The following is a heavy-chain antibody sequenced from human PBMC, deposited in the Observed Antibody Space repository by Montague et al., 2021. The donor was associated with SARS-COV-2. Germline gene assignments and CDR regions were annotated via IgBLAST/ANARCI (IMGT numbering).Heavy chain of an antibody. CDR1: GGSISSGSYY. J-gene: IGHJ4*02. D-gene: IGHD3-3*01. CDR3: ARAYFWSGYLYFDY. V-gene: IGHV4-61*02. CDR2: IYTSGST. Sequence: TLSLTCTVSGGSISSGSYYWSWIRQPAGKGLEWIGRIYTSGSTNYTLSLKSRVTISVDTSKNQFSLKLSSVTAADTAVYYCARAYFWSGYLYFDYWGQGTLVTVSS.